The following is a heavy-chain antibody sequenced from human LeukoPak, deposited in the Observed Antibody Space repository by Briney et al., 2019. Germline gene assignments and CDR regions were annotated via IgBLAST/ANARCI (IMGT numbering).Heavy chain of an antibody. J-gene: IGHJ4*02. CDR2: ISAYNGNT. Sequence: GASVKVSCKASGGTFSSYAISWVRQAPGQGLEWMGWISAYNGNTNYAQKLQGRVTMTTDTSTSTAYMELRSLRSDDTAVYYCARSNYYDSIKPGHYWGQGTLVTVSS. D-gene: IGHD3-22*01. V-gene: IGHV1-18*01. CDR3: ARSNYYDSIKPGHY. CDR1: GGTFSSYA.